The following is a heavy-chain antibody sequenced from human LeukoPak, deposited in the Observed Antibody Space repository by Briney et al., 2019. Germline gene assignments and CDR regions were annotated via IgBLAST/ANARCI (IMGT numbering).Heavy chain of an antibody. CDR3: ASLAVTGYYYYYYYMYV. Sequence: GGSLRLSCAASGFTFDDYGMSWVRQAPGKGLEWVSGINWNGGSTGYADSVKGRFTISRDNAKNSLYLQMNSLRAEDTALYYCASLAVTGYYYYYYYMYVWGKGNTVTVSS. D-gene: IGHD2-21*02. V-gene: IGHV3-20*04. CDR2: INWNGGST. CDR1: GFTFDDYG. J-gene: IGHJ6*03.